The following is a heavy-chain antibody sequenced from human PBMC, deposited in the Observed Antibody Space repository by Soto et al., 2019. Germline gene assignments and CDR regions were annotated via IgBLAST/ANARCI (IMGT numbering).Heavy chain of an antibody. CDR2: ISYDGSDK. J-gene: IGHJ4*02. Sequence: QVPLVESGGGVVQPGRSLRLSCAASGFTFSSYGMHWVRQAPGKGLEWVALISYDGSDKYYSDSVKGRFAISRDNSRSTLYLQMNSLRAEDTAMYYCTKDRSTTGRGGYFEHWGQGTLVTVSS. D-gene: IGHD1-1*01. CDR1: GFTFSSYG. V-gene: IGHV3-30*18. CDR3: TKDRSTTGRGGYFEH.